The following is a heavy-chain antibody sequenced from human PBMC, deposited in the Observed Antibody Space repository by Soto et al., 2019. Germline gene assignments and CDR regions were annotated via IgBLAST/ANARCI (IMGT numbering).Heavy chain of an antibody. J-gene: IGHJ6*02. D-gene: IGHD2-2*01. CDR3: ARDRDIVVVPAAHGMDV. CDR1: GFTFSSYG. CDR2: IWYDGSNK. V-gene: IGHV3-33*01. Sequence: QVQLVESGGGVVQPGRSLRLSCAASGFTFSSYGMHWVRQAPGKGLEWVAVIWYDGSNKYYADSVKGRFTISRDNSKNTLYLQMNSLRAEDMAVYYCARDRDIVVVPAAHGMDVWGQGTTVTVSS.